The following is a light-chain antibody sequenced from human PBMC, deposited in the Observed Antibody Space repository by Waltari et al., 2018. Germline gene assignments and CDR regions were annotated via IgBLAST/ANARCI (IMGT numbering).Light chain of an antibody. CDR2: GAS. CDR3: QQYGSSPST. V-gene: IGKV3-20*01. Sequence: EIVLTQSPGTLSLSPGERATLSCRASQSLSSSYLAWYQQKLGQAPRLLIHGASSRSNCIPDRFSGSGSGTDFTRTISGLEPEDFAVYYCQQYGSSPSTFGQGTKVEIK. J-gene: IGKJ1*01. CDR1: QSLSSSY.